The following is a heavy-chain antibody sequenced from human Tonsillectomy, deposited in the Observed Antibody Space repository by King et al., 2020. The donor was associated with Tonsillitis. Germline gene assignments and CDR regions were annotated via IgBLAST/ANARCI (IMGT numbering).Heavy chain of an antibody. CDR1: GFTFSDYY. D-gene: IGHD3-22*01. J-gene: IGHJ3*02. V-gene: IGHV3-11*01. Sequence: VQLVESGGGLVKPGGSLRLSCAASGFTFSDYYMSWIRQAPGEGLEWVSYISSSGSTIYYADSVKGRFTISTDNAKNSLYLQRKSLRAEDTAVYYCASERITMVVVGNDAFDIWGQGTMVTVSS. CDR2: ISSSGSTI. CDR3: ASERITMVVVGNDAFDI.